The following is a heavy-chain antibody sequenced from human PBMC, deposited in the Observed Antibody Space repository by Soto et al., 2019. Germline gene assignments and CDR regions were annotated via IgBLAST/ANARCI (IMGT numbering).Heavy chain of an antibody. CDR1: GLSLTTTGVG. V-gene: IGHV2-5*02. J-gene: IGHJ4*02. D-gene: IGHD2-15*01. CDR3: AHSTLLR. Sequence: QITLKESGPTLVKPTQTLTLTCTLSGLSLTTTGVGVGWIRQPPGKALEWLALIYWDDDERLSPSLKSRLTITKDTSKNRVVLTLTNMDPVDTGTYYCAHSTLLRWGQGTPVTVSS. CDR2: IYWDDDE.